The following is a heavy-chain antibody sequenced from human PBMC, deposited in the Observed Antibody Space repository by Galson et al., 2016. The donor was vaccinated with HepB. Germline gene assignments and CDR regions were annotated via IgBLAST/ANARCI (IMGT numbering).Heavy chain of an antibody. D-gene: IGHD6-19*01. Sequence: SLRLSCAASGFTFSNYAMHWARQAPGKGLEWVAVISYDGSSKYYADSVKGRFTLSRDNDQNTVYLQMNSLRAEYTAVYFCGTDRVEQWLLPTGIEYGGQGALVIVSS. CDR2: ISYDGSSK. CDR3: GTDRVEQWLLPTGIEY. J-gene: IGHJ4*02. V-gene: IGHV3-30-3*01. CDR1: GFTFSNYA.